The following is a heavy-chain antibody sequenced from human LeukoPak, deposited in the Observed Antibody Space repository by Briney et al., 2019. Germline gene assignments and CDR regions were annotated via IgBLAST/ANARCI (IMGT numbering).Heavy chain of an antibody. CDR3: ARAHSSGWYYFDY. CDR2: IYLGDSDT. CDR1: RYNFTNYW. V-gene: IGHV5-51*01. Sequence: GESLKISCKGSRYNFTNYWIGWVRQMPGKGLEWMGIIYLGDSDTRYSPSFQGQVTISADKSITTAYLQWSSLKASDTAMYYCARAHSSGWYYFDYWGQGTLVTVSS. J-gene: IGHJ4*02. D-gene: IGHD6-19*01.